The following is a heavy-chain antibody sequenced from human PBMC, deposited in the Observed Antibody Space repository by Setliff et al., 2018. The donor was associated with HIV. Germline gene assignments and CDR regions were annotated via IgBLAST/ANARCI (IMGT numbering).Heavy chain of an antibody. Sequence: GGSLRLSCAASGFTFDRFWMHWVRQAPGKGLVWVSRVNRDGSSTTYADSVKDRFTVSRDNAKNTLYLQMNSLRAEDTGVYYCHSGYDTEEQSYFDYWGQGALVTVSS. CDR3: HSGYDTEEQSYFDY. CDR2: VNRDGSST. CDR1: GFTFDRFW. D-gene: IGHD5-12*01. J-gene: IGHJ4*02. V-gene: IGHV3-74*01.